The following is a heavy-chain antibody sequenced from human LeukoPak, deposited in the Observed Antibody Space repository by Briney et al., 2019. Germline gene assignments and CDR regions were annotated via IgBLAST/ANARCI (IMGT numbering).Heavy chain of an antibody. D-gene: IGHD4-23*01. V-gene: IGHV3-7*01. CDR2: IKEDGSDK. Sequence: GGSLRLSCAASGFTFSSYAMSWVRQAPGKGLEWVANIKEDGSDKYYVDSVKGRVTISRDNAKNSLFLQINSLRAEDTAEYYCARYGGSGYMDVWGKGTTVTVSS. CDR3: ARYGGSGYMDV. J-gene: IGHJ6*03. CDR1: GFTFSSYA.